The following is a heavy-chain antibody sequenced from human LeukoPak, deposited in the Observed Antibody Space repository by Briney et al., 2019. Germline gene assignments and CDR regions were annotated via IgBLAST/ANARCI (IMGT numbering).Heavy chain of an antibody. CDR3: ATTAGGYFSYYHYMDV. J-gene: IGHJ6*03. V-gene: IGHV1-46*01. Sequence: ASVKVSCKASGYTFTSYYMHWVRQAPGHGLEWMGIINPSGGSTSYAQKFQGRVTMTRDMSTSTVYMELSSLRSEDTAVYYCATTAGGYFSYYHYMDVWGKGTTVTVSS. CDR1: GYTFTSYY. CDR2: INPSGGST. D-gene: IGHD3-16*01.